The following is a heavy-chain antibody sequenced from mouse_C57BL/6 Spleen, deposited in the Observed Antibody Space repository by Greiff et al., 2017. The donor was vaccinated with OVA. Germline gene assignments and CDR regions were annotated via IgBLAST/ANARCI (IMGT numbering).Heavy chain of an antibody. Sequence: VQLKESGPGLVKPSQSLSLTCSVTGYSITSGYYWNWIRQFPGNKLEWMGYISYDGSNNYNPSLKNRISITRDTSKNQFFLKLNSVTTEDTATYYCARGHSNWYFDVWGTGTTVTVSA. V-gene: IGHV3-6*01. J-gene: IGHJ1*03. CDR2: ISYDGSN. CDR1: GYSITSGYY. CDR3: ARGHSNWYFDV.